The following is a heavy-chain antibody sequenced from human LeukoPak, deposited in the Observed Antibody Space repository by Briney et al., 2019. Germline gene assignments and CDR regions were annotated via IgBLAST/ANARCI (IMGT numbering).Heavy chain of an antibody. CDR2: ISSSSSSI. V-gene: IGHV3-21*01. CDR1: GFTFSNYN. D-gene: IGHD6-19*01. Sequence: PGGSLRLSCAGSGFTFSNYNMNWVRQTPGKGLEWVSSISSSSSSIYYADSVKGRFTISRDNAKNSLYLQMNSLRAEDTAVYYYVKRAVAGTEFDYWGQGTLVTVSS. CDR3: VKRAVAGTEFDY. J-gene: IGHJ4*02.